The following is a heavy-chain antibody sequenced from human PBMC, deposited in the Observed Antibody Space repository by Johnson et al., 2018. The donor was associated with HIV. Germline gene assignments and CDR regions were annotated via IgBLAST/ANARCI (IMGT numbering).Heavy chain of an antibody. V-gene: IGHV3-43*01. Sequence: VQLVESGGVVVQPGGSLRLSCAASGFTFDDYTMHWVRQAPGKGLEWVSLISWDGGSTYYADSVKGRFTISRDNSKNTLYLQMNSLRAEDTAVYYCAKDFIAAAGHDAFDIWGQGTMVTVSS. J-gene: IGHJ3*02. CDR2: ISWDGGST. CDR3: AKDFIAAAGHDAFDI. CDR1: GFTFDDYT. D-gene: IGHD6-13*01.